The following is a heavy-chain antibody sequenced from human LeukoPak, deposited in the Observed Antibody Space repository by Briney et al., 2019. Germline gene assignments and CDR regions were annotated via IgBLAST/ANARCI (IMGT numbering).Heavy chain of an antibody. Sequence: NPPETLSLTCTVSGGSISNFYWSWIRQPPGKGLEWIGYIFYSGSTNYNPSLKSRVTISVDTSKNQFSLKLTSLTAADTALYYCARSHSAYGAFFDYWGQGTLVSVSS. D-gene: IGHD5-12*01. J-gene: IGHJ4*02. CDR3: ARSHSAYGAFFDY. V-gene: IGHV4-59*08. CDR2: IFYSGST. CDR1: GGSISNFY.